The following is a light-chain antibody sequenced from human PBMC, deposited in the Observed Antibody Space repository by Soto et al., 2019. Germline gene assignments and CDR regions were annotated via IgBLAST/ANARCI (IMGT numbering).Light chain of an antibody. CDR3: QQYNNWLRI. J-gene: IGKJ4*01. CDR1: QSISIT. Sequence: EIVMTQSPATLSVSPGERATLSCRASQSISITLAWYQQKPGQAPRLLIYGASTRATDIPARFSGSVSGTEFTLTISGLQSEDFAVYYCQQYNNWLRIFGGGTKVE. CDR2: GAS. V-gene: IGKV3-15*01.